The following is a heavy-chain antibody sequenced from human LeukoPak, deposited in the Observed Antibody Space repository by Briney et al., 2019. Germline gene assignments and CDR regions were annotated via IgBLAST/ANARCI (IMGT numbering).Heavy chain of an antibody. Sequence: SETLSLTCTVSGGSISSYYWSWIRQPPGKGLEWIGYIYYSRSTNYNPSLKSRVTISVDTSKNQFSLKLSSVTAADTAVYYCARPGYSYAPDDAFDIWGQGTMVTVSS. CDR2: IYYSRST. CDR1: GGSISSYY. V-gene: IGHV4-59*08. J-gene: IGHJ3*02. CDR3: ARPGYSYAPDDAFDI. D-gene: IGHD5-18*01.